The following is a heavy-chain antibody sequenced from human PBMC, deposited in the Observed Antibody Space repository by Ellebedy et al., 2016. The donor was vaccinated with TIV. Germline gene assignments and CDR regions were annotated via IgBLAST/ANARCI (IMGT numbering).Heavy chain of an antibody. CDR3: AREGTTGTTANDY. Sequence: AASVKVSCKASGGTFSSYAISWVRQAPGQGLEWMGRIIPILGIANYAQKFQGRVTITADKSTSTAYMELSSLRSEDTAVYYCAREGTTGTTANDYWGQGTLVTVSS. CDR1: GGTFSSYA. V-gene: IGHV1-69*04. D-gene: IGHD1-1*01. CDR2: IIPILGIA. J-gene: IGHJ4*02.